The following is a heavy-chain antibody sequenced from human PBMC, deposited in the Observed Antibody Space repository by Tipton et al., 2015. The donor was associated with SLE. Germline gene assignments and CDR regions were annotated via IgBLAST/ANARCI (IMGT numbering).Heavy chain of an antibody. V-gene: IGHV4-4*07. CDR1: GGSISSYY. CDR3: ARVSCSSISCYVDF. J-gene: IGHJ4*02. D-gene: IGHD2-2*01. CDR2: IYTKGSM. Sequence: TLSLTCNVFGGSISSYYWSWIRQPAGKGLEWIGRIYTKGSMNYSPSLRSRVTISLDPSKNQLSLKLTSVTAADTAVYYCARVSCSSISCYVDFWGQGTLVTVSS.